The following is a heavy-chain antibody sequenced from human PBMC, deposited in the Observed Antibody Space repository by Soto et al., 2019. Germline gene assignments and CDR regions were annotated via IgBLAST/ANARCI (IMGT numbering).Heavy chain of an antibody. V-gene: IGHV4-59*01. Sequence: SETLSLTCTVSGGSISSYYWSWIRHPPGKGLEWIGYIYYSGSTNYNPSLKSRVTISVDTSKNQFSLKPSSVTAADTAVYYCARSYYDSSGYYYFFYWGQGTLVTVSS. J-gene: IGHJ4*02. CDR3: ARSYYDSSGYYYFFY. CDR2: IYYSGST. D-gene: IGHD3-22*01. CDR1: GGSISSYY.